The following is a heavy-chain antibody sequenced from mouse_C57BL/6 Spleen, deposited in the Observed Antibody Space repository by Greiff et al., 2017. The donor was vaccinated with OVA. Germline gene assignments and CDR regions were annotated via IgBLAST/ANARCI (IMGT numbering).Heavy chain of an antibody. CDR1: GYTFTDHY. CDR3: AGYYSNYEGYYAMEY. CDR2: IFPGSGST. J-gene: IGHJ4*01. V-gene: IGHV1-75*01. Sequence: QVQLQQSGPELVKPGASVKISCKASGYTFTDHYINWVKQRPGQGLEWIGWIFPGSGSTYYNEKFKGKATLTVDKSSSTAYMLLSSLTSEDSAVYFCAGYYSNYEGYYAMEYWGQGNSVTVSS. D-gene: IGHD2-5*01.